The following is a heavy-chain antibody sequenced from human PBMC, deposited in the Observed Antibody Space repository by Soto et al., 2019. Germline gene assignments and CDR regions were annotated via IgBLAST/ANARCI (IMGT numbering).Heavy chain of an antibody. D-gene: IGHD3-10*01. CDR2: IDPSDSYT. CDR3: ARLASSARFRGDYGMDV. CDR1: GYIFTSYW. J-gene: IGHJ6*02. V-gene: IGHV5-10-1*03. Sequence: EVQLVQSGAEVKKPGESLRISCKGSGYIFTSYWISWVRQMPGKGLEWMGRIDPSDSYTNYSPSFQGHVTNSADKSISTAYLQWSGLKASDTAMYYCARLASSARFRGDYGMDVWGQGTTVTVS.